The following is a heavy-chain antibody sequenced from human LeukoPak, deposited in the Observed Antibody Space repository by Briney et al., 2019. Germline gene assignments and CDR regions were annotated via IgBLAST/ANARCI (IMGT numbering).Heavy chain of an antibody. CDR3: ARRGDYEFDS. V-gene: IGHV4-39*01. Sequence: PSETLSLTCTFSGGSLSSSSYYWGWIRQPPGKGLEWIGSIYYSGSTYYNPSLKSRVTISVDTSKNQFSLKLTSVTAADTAVYYCARRGDYEFDSWGQGTLVTVSS. CDR2: IYYSGST. J-gene: IGHJ4*02. D-gene: IGHD4-17*01. CDR1: GGSLSSSSYY.